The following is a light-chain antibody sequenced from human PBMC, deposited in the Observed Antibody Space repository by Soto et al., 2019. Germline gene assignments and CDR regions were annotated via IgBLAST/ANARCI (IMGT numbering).Light chain of an antibody. Sequence: DIQMTQSPSTLSGSVGDRVTITCRASQTISSWLAWYQQKPGKAPKLLIYKASTLKSGVPSRFSGSRSGTECTLTISSLQPDDVATYYCQHYNSYSEAFGQGTKVDIK. CDR2: KAS. J-gene: IGKJ1*01. CDR3: QHYNSYSEA. V-gene: IGKV1-5*03. CDR1: QTISSW.